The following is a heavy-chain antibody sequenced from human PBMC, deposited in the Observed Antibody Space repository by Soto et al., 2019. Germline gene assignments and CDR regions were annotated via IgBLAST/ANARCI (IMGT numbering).Heavy chain of an antibody. V-gene: IGHV1-69*06. J-gene: IGHJ4*02. CDR2: IIPIFGTA. Sequence: GASVKVSCEASGGTFSSYAISWVRQAPGQGLEWMGGIIPIFGTANYAQKFQGRVTITADKSTSTAYMELSSLRSEDTAVYYCALQIPPTIVATITELDYWRQGNLVTVSS. CDR3: ALQIPPTIVATITELDY. D-gene: IGHD5-12*01. CDR1: GGTFSSYA.